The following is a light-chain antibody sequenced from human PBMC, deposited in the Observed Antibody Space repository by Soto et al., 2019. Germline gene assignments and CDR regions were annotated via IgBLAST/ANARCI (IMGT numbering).Light chain of an antibody. CDR3: QPYGSSPPVT. Sequence: EIVLTQSPGTLSLSPGERATLSCRASQTVTRSYLAWYQQKPGQAPRLLIYGASTRATGIPARFSGSGSGTDFTLTITRLEPEDFAVYYCQPYGSSPPVTFGQGTKVEIK. V-gene: IGKV3-20*01. CDR1: QTVTRSY. CDR2: GAS. J-gene: IGKJ1*01.